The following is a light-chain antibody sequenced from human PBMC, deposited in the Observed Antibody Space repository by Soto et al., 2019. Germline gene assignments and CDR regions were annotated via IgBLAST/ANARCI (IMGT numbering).Light chain of an antibody. V-gene: IGKV3-20*01. J-gene: IGKJ4*01. CDR3: QQYGNSPLT. Sequence: LLSTQSNDTLPLSPGQRSTLSCRASQSVRSDYFAWYQQKPGQAPRVIIFGVSTRATGVPDRFSGSGSGTDFTLTISRLEPEDFALYYCQQYGNSPLTFCGGTKVDIK. CDR1: QSVRSDY. CDR2: GVS.